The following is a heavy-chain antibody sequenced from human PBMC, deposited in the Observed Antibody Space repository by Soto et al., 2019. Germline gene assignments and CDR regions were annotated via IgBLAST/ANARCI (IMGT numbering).Heavy chain of an antibody. Sequence: ASVKVSCKASGYTFTRDQIHWVRQAPGQGLEGMGMIDPSGGKTNYAQKFQGRVTMTRDTSTSTVYMALSSLRSEDTAIYFCGRVMRSLLSITALDTWGQGTLVTVSS. CDR3: GRVMRSLLSITALDT. CDR2: IDPSGGKT. J-gene: IGHJ5*02. CDR1: GYTFTRDQ. V-gene: IGHV1-46*01. D-gene: IGHD3-10*01.